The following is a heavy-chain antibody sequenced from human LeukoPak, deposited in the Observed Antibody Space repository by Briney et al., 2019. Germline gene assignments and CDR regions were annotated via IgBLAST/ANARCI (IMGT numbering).Heavy chain of an antibody. CDR2: INHSGST. CDR1: GGSFSGYY. D-gene: IGHD4-23*01. Sequence: SETLSLTCAVYGGSFSGYYWSWIRQPPGKGLEWIGEINHSGSTNYNPSLKSRVTISVDTSKNQSSLKLSSVTAADTAVYYCARAWYLPFDYWGQGTLVTVSS. CDR3: ARAWYLPFDY. V-gene: IGHV4-34*01. J-gene: IGHJ4*02.